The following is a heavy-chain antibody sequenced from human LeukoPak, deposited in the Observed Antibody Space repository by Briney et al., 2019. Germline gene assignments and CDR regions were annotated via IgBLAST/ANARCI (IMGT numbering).Heavy chain of an antibody. J-gene: IGHJ6*02. CDR1: GYTFTSYG. Sequence: ASVKVSCKASGYTFTSYGISWVRQAPGQGLEWMGWISAYNGNTKYSQKFQGRVTIARDTSASTAYMELSSLRSEDTAVYFCARGHDILTAYCMDVWGQGTTVTVSS. D-gene: IGHD3-9*01. CDR2: ISAYNGNT. V-gene: IGHV1-18*01. CDR3: ARGHDILTAYCMDV.